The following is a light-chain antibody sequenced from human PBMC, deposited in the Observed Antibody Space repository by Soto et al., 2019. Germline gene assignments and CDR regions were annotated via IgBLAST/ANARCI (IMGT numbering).Light chain of an antibody. CDR2: GAS. V-gene: IGKV3-15*01. CDR1: QSVSSY. J-gene: IGKJ2*01. Sequence: EIVMTQSPATLSVSPGGRATLSCRASQSVSSYLAWYQQRPGQPPRLLIYGASTRATGIPARFSGSGSGTEFSLTIRSLQSEDFAVYYCQQYNTWPPKYTFGQGTQLEIK. CDR3: QQYNTWPPKYT.